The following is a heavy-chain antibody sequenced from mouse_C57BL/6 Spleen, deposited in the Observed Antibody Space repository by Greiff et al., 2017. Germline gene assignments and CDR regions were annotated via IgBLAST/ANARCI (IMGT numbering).Heavy chain of an antibody. CDR1: GYTFTSYW. D-gene: IGHD4-1*01. J-gene: IGHJ2*01. V-gene: IGHV1-61*01. CDR3: ARGGVTGKDY. CDR2: IYPSDSET. Sequence: QVQLKQPGAELVRPGSSVKLSCKASGYTFTSYWMDWVKQRPGQGLEWIGNIYPSDSETHYNQKFKDKATLTVDKSSSTADMQLSSLTSEDSAVYYCARGGVTGKDYWGQGTTLTVSS.